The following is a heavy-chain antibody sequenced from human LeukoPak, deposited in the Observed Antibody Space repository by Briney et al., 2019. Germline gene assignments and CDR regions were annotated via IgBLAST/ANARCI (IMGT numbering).Heavy chain of an antibody. D-gene: IGHD5-12*01. CDR2: INSDGSSI. CDR1: GFSVGGYW. CDR3: TRGASGYGNFDY. Sequence: GASLRLSCAASGFSVGGYWMHWVRQGPGMGLVWVSRINSDGSSISYADSVKGRFSISRDNAKNTLYLQMNSLRAEDTAVYYCTRGASGYGNFDYWGQGTLVTVSS. J-gene: IGHJ4*02. V-gene: IGHV3-74*01.